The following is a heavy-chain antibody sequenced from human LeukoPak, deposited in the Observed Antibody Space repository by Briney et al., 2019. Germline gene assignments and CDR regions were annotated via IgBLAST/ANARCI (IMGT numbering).Heavy chain of an antibody. J-gene: IGHJ5*02. D-gene: IGHD2-8*01. CDR3: ARGSGCTNGVCYRDWFDP. Sequence: GASVKVSCKASGGTFSSYAISWVRQAPGQGLEWMGGIIPIFGTANYAQKFQGRVTITADESTSTAYMELSSLRSEDTAVYYCARGSGCTNGVCYRDWFDPWGQGTLVTVSS. V-gene: IGHV1-69*13. CDR2: IIPIFGTA. CDR1: GGTFSSYA.